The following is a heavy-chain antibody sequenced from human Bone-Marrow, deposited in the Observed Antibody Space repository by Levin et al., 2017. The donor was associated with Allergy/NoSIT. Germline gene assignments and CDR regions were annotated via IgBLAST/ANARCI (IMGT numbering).Heavy chain of an antibody. CDR2: IYWNDDK. J-gene: IGHJ4*02. Sequence: ESGPTLVKPTQTLTLTCTFSGFSLSTSEMGVGWIRQPPGKALEWLALIYWNDDKKYSPSLKNRLTVTKDTSKNQVVLTMTNMDPVDTATYYCAHRSTAAAGWGHFVYWGQGTLVTVSS. CDR3: AHRSTAAAGWGHFVY. CDR1: GFSLSTSEMG. V-gene: IGHV2-5*01. D-gene: IGHD1-26*01.